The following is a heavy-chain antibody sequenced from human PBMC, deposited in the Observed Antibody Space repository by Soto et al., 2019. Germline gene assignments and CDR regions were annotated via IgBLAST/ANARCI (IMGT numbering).Heavy chain of an antibody. CDR3: AKEYDSSGYTPFGAFDI. V-gene: IGHV3-23*01. Sequence: PGGSLRLSCAASGFTFSSYAMSWVRQAPGKGLEWVSAISGSGGSTYYADSVKGRFTISRDNSKNTLYLQMNSLRAEDTAVYYCAKEYDSSGYTPFGAFDIWGQGTMVTVS. CDR1: GFTFSSYA. D-gene: IGHD3-22*01. CDR2: ISGSGGST. J-gene: IGHJ3*02.